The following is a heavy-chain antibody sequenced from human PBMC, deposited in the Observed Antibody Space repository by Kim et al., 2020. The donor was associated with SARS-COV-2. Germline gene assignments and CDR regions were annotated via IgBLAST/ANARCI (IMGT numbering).Heavy chain of an antibody. D-gene: IGHD6-19*01. CDR2: IGWNSFRI. Sequence: GGSLRLSCVASGFAFDDYAMHWVRQAPGKGLEWVSSIGWNSFRIDYAASVKGRFTISRDNAKNSLYLQMNSLETDDTAFYYCAKDRTEGSSGWSLFDSWGQGTLVTVSS. CDR1: GFAFDDYA. CDR3: AKDRTEGSSGWSLFDS. J-gene: IGHJ4*02. V-gene: IGHV3-9*01.